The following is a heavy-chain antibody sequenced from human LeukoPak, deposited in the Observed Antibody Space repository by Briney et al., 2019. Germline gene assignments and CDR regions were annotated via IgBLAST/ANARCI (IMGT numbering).Heavy chain of an antibody. J-gene: IGHJ5*02. D-gene: IGHD6-13*01. V-gene: IGHV1-18*01. Sequence: ASVKVSCKASGYTFTSYGISWVRQAPGQGLEWMGWISDYNGNTNYAQKLQGRVTMTTDTSTSTAYMELRSLRSDDTAVYYCARKGIKGIAAAAPQNWFDPWGQGTLVTVSS. CDR1: GYTFTSYG. CDR3: ARKGIKGIAAAAPQNWFDP. CDR2: ISDYNGNT.